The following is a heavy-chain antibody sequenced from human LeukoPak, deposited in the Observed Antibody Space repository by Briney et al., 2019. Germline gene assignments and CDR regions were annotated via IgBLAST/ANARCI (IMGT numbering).Heavy chain of an antibody. V-gene: IGHV1-69*06. CDR3: ATGGFDYGSAY. Sequence: SVKVSCKASGGTFSSYAISWVRQAPGQGLEWMGGIIPIFGTAIYAQKFQGRVTMTEDTSTDTAYMELSSLRSEDTAVYYCATGGFDYGSAYWGQGTLVTVSS. CDR1: GGTFSSYA. CDR2: IIPIFGTA. J-gene: IGHJ4*02. D-gene: IGHD3-10*01.